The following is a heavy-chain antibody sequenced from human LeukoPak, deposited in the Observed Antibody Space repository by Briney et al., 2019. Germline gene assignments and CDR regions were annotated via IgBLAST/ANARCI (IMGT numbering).Heavy chain of an antibody. CDR3: ARDFFLYYYDSSGYYRFDP. CDR1: GYTFTGYY. Sequence: ASLKVSRKASGYTFTGYYMHWVRQAPGQGLEWMGWINPNSGGTNYAQKFQGRVTMTRDTSISTAYMELSRLRSDDTAVYYCARDFFLYYYDSSGYYRFDPWGQGTLVTVSS. D-gene: IGHD3-22*01. CDR2: INPNSGGT. J-gene: IGHJ5*02. V-gene: IGHV1-2*02.